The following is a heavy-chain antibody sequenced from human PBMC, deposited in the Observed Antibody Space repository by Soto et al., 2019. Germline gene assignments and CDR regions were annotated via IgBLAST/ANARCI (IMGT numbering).Heavy chain of an antibody. Sequence: SLRLSCAASGFTFSSYGMHWVRQAPGKGLEWVAVISYDGSNKYYADSVKGRFTISRDNSKNTLYLQMNSLRAEDTAVYYCAKDHSDYGDLRRLGYWGQGTLVPVSS. J-gene: IGHJ4*02. CDR2: ISYDGSNK. D-gene: IGHD4-17*01. CDR3: AKDHSDYGDLRRLGY. V-gene: IGHV3-30*18. CDR1: GFTFSSYG.